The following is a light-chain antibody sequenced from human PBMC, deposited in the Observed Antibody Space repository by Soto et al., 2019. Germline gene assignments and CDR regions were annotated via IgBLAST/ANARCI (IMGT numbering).Light chain of an antibody. Sequence: EIVLTQSPATLSLSPGERATLSCRASQSVSSYLAWYQQKPGQAPRLLIYDASNRATGIPARFSGSGSGTDITLTISSLEPEDLAVYYCQQRTNWPITSGQGTRLE. J-gene: IGKJ5*01. CDR2: DAS. CDR1: QSVSSY. V-gene: IGKV3-11*01. CDR3: QQRTNWPIT.